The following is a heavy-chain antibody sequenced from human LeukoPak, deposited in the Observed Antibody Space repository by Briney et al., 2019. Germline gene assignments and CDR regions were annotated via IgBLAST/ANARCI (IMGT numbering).Heavy chain of an antibody. J-gene: IGHJ4*02. CDR3: ASGDDSSGYYYAY. V-gene: IGHV4-34*01. D-gene: IGHD3-22*01. CDR2: INHSGST. CDR1: GGSFSGYY. Sequence: SETLSLTCAVYGGSFSGYYWSWIRQPAGKGLEWIGEINHSGSTNYNPSLKSRVTISVDTSKNQFPLKLSSVTAADTAVYYCASGDDSSGYYYAYWGQGTLVTVSS.